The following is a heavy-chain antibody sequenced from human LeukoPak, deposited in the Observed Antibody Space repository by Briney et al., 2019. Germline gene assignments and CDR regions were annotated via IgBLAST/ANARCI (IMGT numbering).Heavy chain of an antibody. D-gene: IGHD2-15*01. CDR2: IKQYGSEK. CDR1: GFTVCSCW. V-gene: IGHV3-7*05. J-gene: IGHJ6*02. CDR3: AREGKFRGGSSDCYYYGMDV. Sequence: GGTLRLSCAASGFTVCSCWMSWVRKAPGKGLEWVANIKQYGSEKYYVDSVKGRFTISRDNATNSLYLQMNSLRAEDMPVYYGAREGKFRGGSSDCYYYGMDVWGQGTTVTVSS.